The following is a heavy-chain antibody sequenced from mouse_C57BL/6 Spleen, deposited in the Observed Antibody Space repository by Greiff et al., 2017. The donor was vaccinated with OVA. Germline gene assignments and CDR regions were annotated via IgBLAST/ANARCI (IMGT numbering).Heavy chain of an antibody. CDR3: ARNWDGGYYFDY. Sequence: QVQLQQPGAELVKPGASVKLSCKASGYTFTSYWMHWVKQRPGQGLEWIGMIHPNSGSTNYNEKFKSKATLTVDKSSSTAYMQLSSLTSEDSAVYYCARNWDGGYYFDYWGQGTTLTVSS. CDR2: IHPNSGST. J-gene: IGHJ2*01. CDR1: GYTFTSYW. D-gene: IGHD4-1*01. V-gene: IGHV1-64*01.